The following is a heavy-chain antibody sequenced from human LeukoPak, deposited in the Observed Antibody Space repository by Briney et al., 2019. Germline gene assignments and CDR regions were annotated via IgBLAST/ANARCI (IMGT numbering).Heavy chain of an antibody. CDR3: ARGRNTTPRYYFDY. Sequence: SETLSLTCTVSGGSISSYYWSWIRQPPGKGLEWIGYIYYSGSTNYNPSLKSRVTISVDTSKNQFSLKLSSVTAADTAVYYCARGRNTTPRYYFDYWGQGTLVTVSS. J-gene: IGHJ4*02. CDR1: GGSISSYY. D-gene: IGHD4-17*01. V-gene: IGHV4-59*08. CDR2: IYYSGST.